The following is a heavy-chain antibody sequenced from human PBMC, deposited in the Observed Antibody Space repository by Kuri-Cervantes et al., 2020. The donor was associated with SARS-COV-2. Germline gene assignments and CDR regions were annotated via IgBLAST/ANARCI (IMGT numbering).Heavy chain of an antibody. CDR1: GGSISSGSYY. J-gene: IGHJ4*02. CDR3: ARRPHNSPPLG. D-gene: IGHD2/OR15-2a*01. CDR2: IYTSGGT. V-gene: IGHV4-61*02. Sequence: SETLSLTCTVSGGSISSGSYYWSWIRQPAGKGLEWIGRIYTSGGTNYNPSLETRVTMSVDTSKNQISLKLRSVTAADTAVYYCARRPHNSPPLGWGQGTLVTVSS.